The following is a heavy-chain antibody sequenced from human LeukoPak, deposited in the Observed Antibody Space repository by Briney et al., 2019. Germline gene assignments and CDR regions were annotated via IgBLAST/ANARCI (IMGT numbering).Heavy chain of an antibody. V-gene: IGHV3-7*01. CDR1: GFSISSYW. CDR2: IKKQGSEK. J-gene: IGHJ3*02. Sequence: SGRSLRLSCEASGFSISSYWMTWVRQAPGKGLEWVANIKKQGSEKHYVDSVKGRFTIARDNAKNSLYLQMNNLRAEDTAMYYCVRHAYYVFDIWGQGTMVTVSS. D-gene: IGHD3-10*01. CDR3: VRHAYYVFDI.